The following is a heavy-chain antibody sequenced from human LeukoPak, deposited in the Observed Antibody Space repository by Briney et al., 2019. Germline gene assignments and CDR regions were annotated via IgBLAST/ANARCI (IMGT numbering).Heavy chain of an antibody. J-gene: IGHJ4*02. Sequence: ASVKVSCKASGYTFTSYAMNWVRQAPGQGLEWMGWINTNTGNPTYAQGFTGRFVFSLDTSVSTAYLQISSLKAEDTAVYYCARLGYSSGWYELDYCGQGTLVTVSS. D-gene: IGHD6-19*01. CDR2: INTNTGNP. V-gene: IGHV7-4-1*02. CDR1: GYTFTSYA. CDR3: ARLGYSSGWYELDY.